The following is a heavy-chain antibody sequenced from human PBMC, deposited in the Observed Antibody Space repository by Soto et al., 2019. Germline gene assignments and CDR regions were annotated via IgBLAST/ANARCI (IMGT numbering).Heavy chain of an antibody. Sequence: QLQLQESGSGLVKPSQTLSLTCAVSGGSISSGGYSWSWIRQPPGKGLEWIGYMYHSGRTYYNPALRSRVTISIDRSKIQFTLKLSSVTAADTAVYCCARVPDYWGQGMLVTVSS. J-gene: IGHJ4*02. D-gene: IGHD2-2*01. CDR1: GGSISSGGYS. CDR2: MYHSGRT. V-gene: IGHV4-30-2*01. CDR3: ARVPDY.